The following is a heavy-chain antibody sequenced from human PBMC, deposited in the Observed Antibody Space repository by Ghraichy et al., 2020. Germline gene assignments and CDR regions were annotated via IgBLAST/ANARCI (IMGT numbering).Heavy chain of an antibody. CDR2: IIPIFGTA. J-gene: IGHJ3*02. V-gene: IGHV1-69*06. D-gene: IGHD5-18*01. CDR1: GGTFSSYA. CDR3: AGGYSYGFDDDAFDI. Sequence: SVKVSCKASGGTFSSYAISWVRQAPGQGLEWMGGIIPIFGTANYAQKFQGRVTITADKSTSTAYMELSSLRSEDTAVYYCAGGYSYGFDDDAFDIWGQGTMVTVSS.